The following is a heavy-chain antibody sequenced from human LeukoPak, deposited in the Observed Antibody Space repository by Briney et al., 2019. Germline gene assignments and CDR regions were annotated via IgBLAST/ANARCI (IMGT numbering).Heavy chain of an antibody. CDR1: GGSFSGYY. V-gene: IGHV4-34*01. J-gene: IGHJ4*02. CDR2: INHSGST. Sequence: KPSETLSLTCAVYGGSFSGYYWSWIRQPPGKGLEWIGEINHSGSTNYNPSLKSRVTISVDTSKNQFSLKLSSVTAADTAVYYCARGHYYDSSGVPPRYWGQGTLVTVSS. CDR3: ARGHYYDSSGVPPRY. D-gene: IGHD3-22*01.